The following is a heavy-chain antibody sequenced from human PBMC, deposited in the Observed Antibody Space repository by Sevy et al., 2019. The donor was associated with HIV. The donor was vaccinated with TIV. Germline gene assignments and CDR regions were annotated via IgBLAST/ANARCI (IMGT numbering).Heavy chain of an antibody. CDR2: ITSRSSYI. V-gene: IGHV3-21*01. Sequence: GGSLRLSCAASGFTFSSYSMNWVRQAPGKGLEWVSSITSRSSYIYYADSVKGRFTISRDNAKNSLYLQMNSLRAEDTAVYYCARSWEQQLHDAFDIWGQGTMFTVSS. D-gene: IGHD6-13*01. CDR3: ARSWEQQLHDAFDI. CDR1: GFTFSSYS. J-gene: IGHJ3*02.